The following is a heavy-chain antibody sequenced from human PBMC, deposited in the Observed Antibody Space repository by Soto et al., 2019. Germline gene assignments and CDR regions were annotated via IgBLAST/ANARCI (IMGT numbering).Heavy chain of an antibody. CDR3: AKRPASIITFDY. CDR1: GFTFSSYA. V-gene: IGHV3-23*01. J-gene: IGHJ4*02. Sequence: GGSLRLSCAASGFTFSSYAMSWVRQAPGKGLEWVSAISGSVGSTYYADSVKGRFTISRDNSKNMLFLQINSLRDDDSAVYYCAKRPASIITFDYWCKGAPVTVSS. CDR2: ISGSVGST. D-gene: IGHD2-2*01.